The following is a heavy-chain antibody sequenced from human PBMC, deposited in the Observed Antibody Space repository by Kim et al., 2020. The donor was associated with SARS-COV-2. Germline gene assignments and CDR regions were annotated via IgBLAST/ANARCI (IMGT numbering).Heavy chain of an antibody. CDR2: IWYDGSNK. J-gene: IGHJ3*02. CDR1: GFTFSSYG. D-gene: IGHD5-12*01. V-gene: IGHV3-33*01. CDR3: ARADIVATIEVVGAFDI. Sequence: GGSLRLSCAASGFTFSSYGMHWVRQAPGKGLEWVAVIWYDGSNKYYADSVKGRFTISRDNSKNTLYLQMNSLRAEDTAVYYCARADIVATIEVVGAFDIWGQGTMVTVSS.